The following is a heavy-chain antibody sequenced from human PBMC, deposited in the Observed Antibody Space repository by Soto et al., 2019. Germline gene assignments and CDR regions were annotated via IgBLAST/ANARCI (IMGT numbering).Heavy chain of an antibody. Sequence: SETLSLTGAVYGASFSVSYLTWIRQPPGKGLEWIGEINHSGITNYNPSLKSRGTISVDTSKHQFSLKLSSVTAADTAVYYCVRADYDILTANGHKGFDLWGQGTLVPLSP. J-gene: IGHJ5*02. D-gene: IGHD3-9*01. CDR3: VRADYDILTANGHKGFDL. CDR1: GASFSVSY. CDR2: INHSGIT. V-gene: IGHV4-34*01.